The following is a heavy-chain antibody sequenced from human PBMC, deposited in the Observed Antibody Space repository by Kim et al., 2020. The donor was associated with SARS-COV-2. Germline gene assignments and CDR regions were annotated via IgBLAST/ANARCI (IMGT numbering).Heavy chain of an antibody. CDR2: INAGNGNT. D-gene: IGHD3-10*01. CDR1: GYTFTSYA. CDR3: ARNRLPGRYYYGSGSYYAFDI. V-gene: IGHV1-3*01. Sequence: ASVKVSCKASGYTFTSYAMHWVRQAPGQRLEWMGWINAGNGNTKYSQKFQGRVTITRDTSASTAYMELSSLRSEDTAVYYCARNRLPGRYYYGSGSYYAFDIWGQGTMVTVSS. J-gene: IGHJ3*02.